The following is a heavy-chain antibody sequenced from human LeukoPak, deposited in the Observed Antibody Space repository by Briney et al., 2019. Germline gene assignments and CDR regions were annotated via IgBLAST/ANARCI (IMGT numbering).Heavy chain of an antibody. CDR1: GYTFTGYY. V-gene: IGHV1-2*02. CDR2: INPNSGGT. J-gene: IGHJ4*02. D-gene: IGHD1-1*01. CDR3: ARDETVDLDY. Sequence: ASVKVSCKASGYTFTGYYMHWVRQAPGQGLEWMGWINPNSGGTNYSQKFQGRVTITRDTSASTAYMELSSLRSEDTAVYYCARDETVDLDYWGQGTLVTVSS.